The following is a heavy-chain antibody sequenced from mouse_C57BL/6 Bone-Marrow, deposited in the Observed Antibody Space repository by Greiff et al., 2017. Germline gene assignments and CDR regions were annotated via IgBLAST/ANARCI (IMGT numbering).Heavy chain of an antibody. J-gene: IGHJ3*01. D-gene: IGHD3-2*02. Sequence: QVTLKVSGPGILQPSQSLSLTCSFSGFSLSTFGMGVGWIRQPSGKGLEWLAHIWWDDDKYYNPALKSRLTISKDTSKNQVFLKIANVDTADTATYYCARVAPDSSGLWFAYWGQGTLVTVSA. CDR2: IWWDDDK. CDR1: GFSLSTFGMG. CDR3: ARVAPDSSGLWFAY. V-gene: IGHV8-8*01.